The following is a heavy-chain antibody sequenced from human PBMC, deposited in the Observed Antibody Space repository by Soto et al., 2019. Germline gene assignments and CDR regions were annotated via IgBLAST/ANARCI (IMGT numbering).Heavy chain of an antibody. CDR3: AGRNYFGSGSSHYYFAY. CDR2: IYNTGST. J-gene: IGHJ4*02. D-gene: IGHD3-10*01. CDR1: GGSFTNYY. V-gene: IGHV4-59*08. Sequence: SETLSLTCTVSGGSFTNYYWSWIRQPPGRGLEWIGYIYNTGSTNYNPSLKSRVTISVDTSKNQFSLKLSSVTAADTAVYYCAGRNYFGSGSSHYYFAYGGQETLAPVSS.